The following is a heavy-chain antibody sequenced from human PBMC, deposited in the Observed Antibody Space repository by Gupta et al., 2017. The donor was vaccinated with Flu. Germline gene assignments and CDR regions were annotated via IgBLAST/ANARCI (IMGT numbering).Heavy chain of an antibody. D-gene: IGHD1-1*01. J-gene: IGHJ4*02. Sequence: EVQLVESGGGLVQPGGSLRLPCETSGFTFSDYWLHLARQAPARGLEWLANIKEDGSETFYLDSGKGRFTISRDNAKNSLYLEMTSLRTEDTAVYYCARIGRVNGGADFWGQGALVTVSS. V-gene: IGHV3-7*01. CDR2: IKEDGSET. CDR3: ARIGRVNGGADF. CDR1: GFTFSDYW.